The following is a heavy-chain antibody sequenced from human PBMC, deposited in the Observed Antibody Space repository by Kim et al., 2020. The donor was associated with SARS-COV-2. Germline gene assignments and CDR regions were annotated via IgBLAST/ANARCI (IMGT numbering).Heavy chain of an antibody. V-gene: IGHV3-49*04. CDR2: IRSKAYGGTT. J-gene: IGHJ4*02. D-gene: IGHD2-15*01. Sequence: GGSLRLSCTASGFTFGDYAMSWVRQAPGKGLEWVGFIRSKAYGGTTEYAASVKGRFTISRDDSKSIAYLQMNSLKTEDTAVYYCTRVQCSGGSCSPEDYWGQGTLVTVSS. CDR1: GFTFGDYA. CDR3: TRVQCSGGSCSPEDY.